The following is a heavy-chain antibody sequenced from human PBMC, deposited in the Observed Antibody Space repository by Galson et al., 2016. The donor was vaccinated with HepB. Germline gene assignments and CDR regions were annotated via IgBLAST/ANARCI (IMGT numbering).Heavy chain of an antibody. V-gene: IGHV6-1*01. Sequence: CAISGDSVSTKTAAWNWIRQSPSRGLEWLGRTYYRSKWYNDNAVSGQSRITINPATSKNQFSLQLNSVTLEDTAVYYCARGVAPWALGSLGFHMDVWGQGTTVTVSS. CDR1: GDSVSTKTAA. D-gene: IGHD7-27*01. J-gene: IGHJ6*02. CDR2: TYYRSKWYN. CDR3: ARGVAPWALGSLGFHMDV.